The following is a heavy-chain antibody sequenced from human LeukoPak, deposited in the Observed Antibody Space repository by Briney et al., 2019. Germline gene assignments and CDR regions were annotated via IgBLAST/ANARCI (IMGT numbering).Heavy chain of an antibody. J-gene: IGHJ4*02. V-gene: IGHV3-74*01. CDR1: GFTFNSHW. CDR2: INTDGSDT. D-gene: IGHD2-2*01. Sequence: GGSLRLSCAASGFTFNSHWMDWVRQAPGKGLEWVSRINTDGSDTSYVDFVKGRFTISRDNVKNTLYLQMYGLTAEDTAVYYCARASHCSRTSCYAPDYWGQGTLVTVSS. CDR3: ARASHCSRTSCYAPDY.